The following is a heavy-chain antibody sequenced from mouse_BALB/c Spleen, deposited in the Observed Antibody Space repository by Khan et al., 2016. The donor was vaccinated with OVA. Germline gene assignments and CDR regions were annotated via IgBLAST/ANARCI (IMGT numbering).Heavy chain of an antibody. CDR3: AREEALYYFDY. CDR1: GYIFTSYW. CDR2: IYPGTDNT. V-gene: IGHV1-76*01. D-gene: IGHD3-2*02. J-gene: IGHJ2*01. Sequence: QVQLQQSGAELVRPEASVKLSCKTSGYIFTSYWINWVKQRSGQGLEWIARIYPGTDNTYYNEKLKDKATLTADKSSSTAYMQLSILKAEDSAGYFCAREEALYYFDYWGQGTTLTVSS.